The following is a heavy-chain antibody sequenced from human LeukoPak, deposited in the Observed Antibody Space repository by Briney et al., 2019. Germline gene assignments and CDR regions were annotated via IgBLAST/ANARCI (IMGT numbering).Heavy chain of an antibody. CDR2: IYYSGST. V-gene: IGHV4-59*01. J-gene: IGHJ6*02. CDR1: GGSISSYY. D-gene: IGHD3-9*01. CDR3: ARADYDILTGYYFEHYYYGMDV. Sequence: SETLSLTCPVSGGSISSYYWSWIRQPPGKGLEWIGYIYYSGSTNYNPSLKSRVTISVDTSKNQFSLKLSSVTAADTAVYYCARADYDILTGYYFEHYYYGMDVWGQGTTVTVSS.